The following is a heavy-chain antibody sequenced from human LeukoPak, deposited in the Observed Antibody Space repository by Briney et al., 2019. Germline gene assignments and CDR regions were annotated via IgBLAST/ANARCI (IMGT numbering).Heavy chain of an antibody. CDR3: AKDPGSGSYHPHYCDY. J-gene: IGHJ4*02. CDR2: ISSSSSYI. D-gene: IGHD3-10*01. CDR1: GFTFSSYS. V-gene: IGHV3-21*04. Sequence: QSGGSLRLSCAASGFTFSSYSMNWVRQAPGKGLEWVSSISSSSSYIYYADSVKGRFTISRDNSKNTLYLQMNSLRAEDTAVYYCAKDPGSGSYHPHYCDYWGQGTLVTVSS.